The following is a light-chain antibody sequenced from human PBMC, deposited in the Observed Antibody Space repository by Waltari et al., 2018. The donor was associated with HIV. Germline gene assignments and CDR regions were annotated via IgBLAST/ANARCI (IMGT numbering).Light chain of an antibody. CDR2: DVS. CDR3: CSFAGSSNFVI. V-gene: IGLV2-11*01. CDR1: SGDIGSFNY. J-gene: IGLJ2*01. Sequence: QSALTQPRSVSGSPGPSISIPCSGSSGDIGSFNYVSWYQQHPNKAPQLIIYDVSERPSGVPHRFSGSKSGNTATLTISGIQAEDEAEYFCCSFAGSSNFVIFGGGTKLAVL.